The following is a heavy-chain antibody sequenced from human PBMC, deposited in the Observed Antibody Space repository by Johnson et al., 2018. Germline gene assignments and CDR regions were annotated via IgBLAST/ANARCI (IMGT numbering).Heavy chain of an antibody. V-gene: IGHV3-30*18. Sequence: QVQLVQSGGGVVQPGRSLRLSCAASGFTFSSYGMHWVRQAPGKGLEWVAVISYDGSNKYYADSVKGRFTTSRDNSKNTLFLQMNSLGAEDTVVYYGAKASYGACGDVAFDMWGQGTMVTVSS. CDR2: ISYDGSNK. CDR1: GFTFSSYG. J-gene: IGHJ3*02. D-gene: IGHD4-17*01. CDR3: AKASYGACGDVAFDM.